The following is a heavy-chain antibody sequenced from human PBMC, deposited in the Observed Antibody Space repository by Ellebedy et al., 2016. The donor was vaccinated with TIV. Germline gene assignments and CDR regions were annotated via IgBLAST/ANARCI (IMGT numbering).Heavy chain of an antibody. D-gene: IGHD4-23*01. CDR3: ARDPVGVGPAFDV. Sequence: GESLKISCAASGLTFSSHAMSWVRQAPRKGLEWVSSISGSGGNTYYADSVKGRFTISRDNSKDILYLQVNSLRAEDTAIYFCARDPVGVGPAFDVWGQGTMVTVSS. J-gene: IGHJ3*01. CDR2: ISGSGGNT. CDR1: GLTFSSHA. V-gene: IGHV3-23*01.